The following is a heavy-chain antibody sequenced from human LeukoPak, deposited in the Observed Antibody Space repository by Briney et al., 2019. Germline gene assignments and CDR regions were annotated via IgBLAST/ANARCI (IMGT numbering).Heavy chain of an antibody. CDR1: GGSFNGYY. Sequence: SETLSLTCAVYGGSFNGYYWSWIRQPPGKGLEWIGEINHSGSTNYNPSLKSRVTISVDTSKNQFSLKLSSVTAADTAVYYCASTYCSGGSCYSPLDYWGQGTLVTVSS. V-gene: IGHV4-34*01. D-gene: IGHD2-15*01. J-gene: IGHJ4*02. CDR2: INHSGST. CDR3: ASTYCSGGSCYSPLDY.